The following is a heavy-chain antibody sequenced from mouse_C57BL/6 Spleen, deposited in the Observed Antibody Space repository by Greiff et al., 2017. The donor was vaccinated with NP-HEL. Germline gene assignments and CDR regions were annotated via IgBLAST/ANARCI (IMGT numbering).Heavy chain of an antibody. V-gene: IGHV1-80*01. J-gene: IGHJ2*01. CDR2: IYPGDGDT. D-gene: IGHD4-1*01. CDR1: GYAFSSYW. Sequence: VQVVESGAELVKPGASVKISCKASGYAFSSYWMNWVKQRPGKGLEWIGQIYPGDGDTNYNGKFTGKATLTADKSSSTAYMQLSSLTSEDSAVYFCARRENWRYFDYWGEGTTLTVSS. CDR3: ARRENWRYFDY.